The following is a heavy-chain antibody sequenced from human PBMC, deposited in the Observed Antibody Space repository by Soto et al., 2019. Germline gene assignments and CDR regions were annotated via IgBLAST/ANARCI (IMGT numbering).Heavy chain of an antibody. CDR3: ARRAETNGWNGFGADKYYFDF. J-gene: IGHJ4*02. CDR1: GYTFTSYD. Sequence: GASVKVSCKASGYTFTSYDIYWVRQATGQGLEWMGWMNPNTGNSAYAQKFQGRVTVTSDTSINTVHMELNSLRSEDTAVYYCARRAETNGWNGFGADKYYFDFCGQVTLFTVSS. CDR2: MNPNTGNS. D-gene: IGHD1-1*01. V-gene: IGHV1-8*01.